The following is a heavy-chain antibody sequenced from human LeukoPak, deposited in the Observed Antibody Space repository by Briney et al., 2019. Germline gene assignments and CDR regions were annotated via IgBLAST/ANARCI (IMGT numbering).Heavy chain of an antibody. V-gene: IGHV1-2*02. CDR3: ARESDYDSRAFDY. D-gene: IGHD3-22*01. Sequence: RASVKVSCKASGSTFSSYAISWVRQAPGQGLEWMGWINPNSGGTNYAQKFQGRVTMTRDTSISTAYMELSRLRSDDTAVYYCARESDYDSRAFDYWGQGTLVTVSS. CDR1: GSTFSSYA. J-gene: IGHJ4*02. CDR2: INPNSGGT.